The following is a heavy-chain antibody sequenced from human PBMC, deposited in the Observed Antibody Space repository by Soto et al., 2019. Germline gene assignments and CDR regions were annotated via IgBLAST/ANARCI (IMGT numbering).Heavy chain of an antibody. D-gene: IGHD2-21*02. CDR2: VSGSGDST. CDR3: AKGRASDCPGCTQDY. J-gene: IGHJ4*02. V-gene: IGHV3-23*01. CDR1: AFTFSSYA. Sequence: EVQLLEAGGGLAQPGGSLRLSCAASAFTFSSYAMSWVRQAPGKGLEWVSAVSGSGDSTYYADSVKGRFTISRDNSKNSLYLQMKSLSAEDTAVYYCAKGRASDCPGCTQDYWGQGTLVTVSS.